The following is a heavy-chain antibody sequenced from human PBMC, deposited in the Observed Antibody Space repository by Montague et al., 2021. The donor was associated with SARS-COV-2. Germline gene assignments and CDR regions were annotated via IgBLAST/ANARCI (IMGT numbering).Heavy chain of an antibody. D-gene: IGHD5-12*01. Sequence: SETLSLTCDFSDGSVSAYFWSWVRQLPGKGLKWIGSIYYSGSTYYNPSLKSRVTISVDTSKNQFSLKLSSVTAADTAVYYCARDLWVWLSVEGSFDYWGQGTLVTVSS. CDR2: IYYSGST. V-gene: IGHV4-39*07. J-gene: IGHJ4*02. CDR1: DGSVSAYF. CDR3: ARDLWVWLSVEGSFDY.